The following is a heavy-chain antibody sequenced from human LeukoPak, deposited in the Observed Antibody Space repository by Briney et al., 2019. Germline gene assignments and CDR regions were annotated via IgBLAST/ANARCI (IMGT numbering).Heavy chain of an antibody. D-gene: IGHD6-13*01. CDR3: ARDEGIAAAGTPFDY. CDR1: GFTFSTYW. J-gene: IGHJ4*02. V-gene: IGHV3-74*03. Sequence: PGGSLRLSCTASGFTFSTYWINWVRQSPGKGLVWVALINGDGSTTTHADSVKGRFTISRDNAKNTAYLQMNSLRAEDTAVYYCARDEGIAAAGTPFDYWGQGTLVTVSS. CDR2: INGDGSTT.